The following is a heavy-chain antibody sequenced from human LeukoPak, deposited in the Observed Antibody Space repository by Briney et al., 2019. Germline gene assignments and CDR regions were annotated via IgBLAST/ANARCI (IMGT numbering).Heavy chain of an antibody. D-gene: IGHD3-10*01. CDR1: GGSISSGGYS. Sequence: SQTLSLTCAVSGGSISSGGYSWSWIRQPPGKGLEWIGYIYHSGSTYYNPSLKSRVTISVDRSKNQFSLKLSSVTAADTAVYYCARAISTRFGELYHFDYWGQGTLVTVSS. J-gene: IGHJ4*02. V-gene: IGHV4-30-2*01. CDR3: ARAISTRFGELYHFDY. CDR2: IYHSGST.